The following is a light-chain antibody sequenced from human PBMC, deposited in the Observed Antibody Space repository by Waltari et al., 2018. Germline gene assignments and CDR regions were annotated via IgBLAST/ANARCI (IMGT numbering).Light chain of an antibody. CDR3: CSYTIGNTFWV. Sequence: SALTQPASLSGSPGPSITISSSGSSSDVGAYAHVSWYRQPPGKVPKVLISEVNKRPSGVSNRFSGSKSGNTASLTISGLQAEDEADYYCCSYTIGNTFWVFGGGTKLTVL. V-gene: IGLV2-23*02. CDR2: EVN. CDR1: SSDVGAYAH. J-gene: IGLJ3*02.